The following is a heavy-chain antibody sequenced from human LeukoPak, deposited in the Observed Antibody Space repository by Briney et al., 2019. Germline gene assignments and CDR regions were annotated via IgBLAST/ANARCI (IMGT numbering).Heavy chain of an antibody. CDR2: TSWNSGSI. Sequence: GGSLRLSCAASGFTFDDYAMHWVRQAPGKGLEWVSGTSWNSGSIGYADSVKGRFTISRDNAKNSLYLQMNSLRAEDTALYYCAKGSGEYQLLVSFDYWGQGTLVTVSS. CDR3: AKGSGEYQLLVSFDY. D-gene: IGHD2-2*01. J-gene: IGHJ4*02. V-gene: IGHV3-9*01. CDR1: GFTFDDYA.